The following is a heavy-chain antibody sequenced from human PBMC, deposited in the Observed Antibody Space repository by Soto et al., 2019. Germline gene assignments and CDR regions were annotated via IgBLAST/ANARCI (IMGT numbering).Heavy chain of an antibody. CDR2: IIPIFGTA. D-gene: IGHD3-10*01. Sequence: QVQLVQSGAEVKKPGSSVKVSCKASGGTFSSYAISWVRQAPGQGLEWMGGIIPIFGTANYAQKFQGRVTITADKSTSTAYMGGSSLRSEDTAVYYCARGGVGGYYGSGRLNWFDPWGQGTLVTVSS. J-gene: IGHJ5*02. CDR1: GGTFSSYA. CDR3: ARGGVGGYYGSGRLNWFDP. V-gene: IGHV1-69*06.